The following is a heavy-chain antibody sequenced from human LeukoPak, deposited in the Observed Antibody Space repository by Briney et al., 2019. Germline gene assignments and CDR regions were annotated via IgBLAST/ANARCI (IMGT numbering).Heavy chain of an antibody. D-gene: IGHD3-10*01. CDR2: ISSSSSTI. J-gene: IGHJ3*02. CDR3: ARDGGFGFLAAFDI. Sequence: GGSLRLSCAASGFTFSTYSMNWVRQAPGKGLEWVSYISSSSSTIYYADSLKGRFTISRDNAKNSLYLQMNSLRDEDTAVYYCARDGGFGFLAAFDIWGQGTMVTVSS. V-gene: IGHV3-48*02. CDR1: GFTFSTYS.